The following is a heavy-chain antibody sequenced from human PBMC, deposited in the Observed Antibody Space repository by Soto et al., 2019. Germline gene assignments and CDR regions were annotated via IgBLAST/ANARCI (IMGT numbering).Heavy chain of an antibody. J-gene: IGHJ6*02. D-gene: IGHD3-16*01. V-gene: IGHV4-39*01. CDR1: GGSISSSSYY. Sequence: PSETLSLTCTVSGGSISSSSYYWGWIRQPPGKGLEWIGSIYYSGSTYYNPSLKSRVTISVDTSKNQFSLKLSSVTAADTAVYYCARHLQGDYYYYYGMDVWGQGTAVTVSS. CDR2: IYYSGST. CDR3: ARHLQGDYYYYYGMDV.